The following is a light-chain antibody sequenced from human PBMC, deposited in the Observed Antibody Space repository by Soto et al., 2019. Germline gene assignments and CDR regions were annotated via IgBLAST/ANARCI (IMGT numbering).Light chain of an antibody. V-gene: IGLV1-47*02. Sequence: QSVLTQSPSASGTPGQRVTISCSVSSSNIGSNYVYWYQQLPGTAHKLLIYGNNQRPSGVPDRFSGSKSGTSASLAISGLRSEDEADYYCATWDDSLTSEVFGGGTKLTVL. CDR2: GNN. CDR1: SSNIGSNY. CDR3: ATWDDSLTSEV. J-gene: IGLJ3*02.